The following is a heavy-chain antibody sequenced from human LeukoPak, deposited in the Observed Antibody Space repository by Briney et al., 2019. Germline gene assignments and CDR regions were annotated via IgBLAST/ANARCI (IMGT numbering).Heavy chain of an antibody. J-gene: IGHJ3*02. Sequence: GGSLRLSCAASGFTFSSYAMSWVRQAPGKGLEWVSAISGSGGSTYYADSVKGRFTISRDNAKNSLYLQMNSLRAEDTAVYYCARDHPELSAFDIWGQGTMVTVSS. D-gene: IGHD1-14*01. CDR1: GFTFSSYA. CDR2: ISGSGGST. V-gene: IGHV3-23*01. CDR3: ARDHPELSAFDI.